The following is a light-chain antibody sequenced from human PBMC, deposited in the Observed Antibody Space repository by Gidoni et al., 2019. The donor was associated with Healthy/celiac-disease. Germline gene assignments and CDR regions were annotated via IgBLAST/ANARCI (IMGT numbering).Light chain of an antibody. CDR2: AAS. J-gene: IGKJ1*01. CDR1: QSISSY. Sequence: DIQMTQSPSSLSASVGDRVTITRRASQSISSYLNWYQQKPGQAPKLLIYAASSLQSGVPSRFSGSGSGTDFTLTISSLQPEDFATYYCQQSYSTPPWTFGQGTKVEIK. V-gene: IGKV1-39*01. CDR3: QQSYSTPPWT.